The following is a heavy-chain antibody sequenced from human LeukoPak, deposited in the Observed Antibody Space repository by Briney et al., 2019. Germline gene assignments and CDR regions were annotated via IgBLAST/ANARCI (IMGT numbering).Heavy chain of an antibody. J-gene: IGHJ5*02. CDR3: ATAYCSSTSCYWNNNWFDP. CDR1: GYTLTELS. D-gene: IGHD2-2*01. Sequence: ASVKVSCKDSGYTLTELSMHWVRQAPGKGLEWMGGFDPEDGETIYAQKFQGRVTMTEDTSTDTAYMELSSLRSEDTAVYYCATAYCSSTSCYWNNNWFDPWGQGTLVTVSS. CDR2: FDPEDGET. V-gene: IGHV1-24*01.